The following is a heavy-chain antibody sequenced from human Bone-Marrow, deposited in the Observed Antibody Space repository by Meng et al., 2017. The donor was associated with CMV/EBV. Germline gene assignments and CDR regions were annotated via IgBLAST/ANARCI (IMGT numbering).Heavy chain of an antibody. CDR1: GGSIVSSSYY. CDR3: ARSGGNDAFDI. V-gene: IGHV4-39*07. CDR2: FYYSGIT. Sequence: SETLSLTCTVSGGSIVSSSYYWGWIRQPPGKGLEWIGIFYYSGITYYRPSLKSRITISVDTSKNQLSLKLSSVTAADTAVYSCARSGGNDAFDIWGQGTRVTVSS. D-gene: IGHD2-15*01. J-gene: IGHJ3*02.